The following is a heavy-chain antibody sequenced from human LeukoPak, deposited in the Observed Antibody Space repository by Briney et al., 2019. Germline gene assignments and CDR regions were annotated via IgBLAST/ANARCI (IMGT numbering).Heavy chain of an antibody. Sequence: GGSLRLSCAASGFTFSSYAMSWVRQAPGKGLEWVSAISGSGGSTYYADSVKGRFTLSRDSSKNTLYLQMNSLRAEDTAIYYCARKAVATAGIALDNWGQGTVVTVSS. V-gene: IGHV3-23*01. D-gene: IGHD6-19*01. CDR3: ARKAVATAGIALDN. CDR1: GFTFSSYA. J-gene: IGHJ4*02. CDR2: ISGSGGST.